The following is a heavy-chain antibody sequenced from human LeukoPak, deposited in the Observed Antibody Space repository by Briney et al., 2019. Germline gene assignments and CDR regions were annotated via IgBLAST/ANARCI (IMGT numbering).Heavy chain of an antibody. V-gene: IGHV1-69*04. Sequence: SVKVSCKASGGTFSSYTISWVRQAPGQGLEWMGRIIPILGIANYAQKFQGRVTITADKSTSTAYMELSSLSSEDTAVYYCARDLPYSVRWSILDYWGQGTLVTVSS. CDR3: ARDLPYSVRWSILDY. J-gene: IGHJ4*02. CDR1: GGTFSSYT. CDR2: IIPILGIA. D-gene: IGHD2-21*01.